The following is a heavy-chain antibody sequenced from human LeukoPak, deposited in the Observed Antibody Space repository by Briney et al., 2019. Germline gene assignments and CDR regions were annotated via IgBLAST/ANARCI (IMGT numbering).Heavy chain of an antibody. D-gene: IGHD3-16*01. Sequence: GGSLRLSCAVSGFTFSSYAMNWVRQAPGKGLEWVSGMSGSGVSTYYGDSVKGRFTISRDNSKNTLYLQMNTLRDEDTAVYYCAKDREYSYVYDAFDIWGQGTLVTVSS. V-gene: IGHV3-23*01. CDR2: MSGSGVST. J-gene: IGHJ3*02. CDR1: GFTFSSYA. CDR3: AKDREYSYVYDAFDI.